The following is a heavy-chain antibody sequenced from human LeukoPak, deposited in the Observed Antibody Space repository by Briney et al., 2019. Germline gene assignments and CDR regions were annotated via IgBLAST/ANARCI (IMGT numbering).Heavy chain of an antibody. D-gene: IGHD3-22*01. J-gene: IGHJ4*02. V-gene: IGHV3-7*01. Sequence: GGSLRLSCAASGFTFSSYWMSWVRQAPGKGLEWVANIKQDGSEKYYVDSVKGRFTISRDNAKNSLYLQMNSLRAEDTAVYYCARDSRYYDSSGYYYPYFDYWGQGTLVTVSS. CDR3: ARDSRYYDSSGYYYPYFDY. CDR1: GFTFSSYW. CDR2: IKQDGSEK.